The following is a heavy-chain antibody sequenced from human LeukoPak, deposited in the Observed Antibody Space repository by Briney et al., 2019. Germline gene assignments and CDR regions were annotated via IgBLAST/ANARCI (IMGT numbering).Heavy chain of an antibody. J-gene: IGHJ4*02. CDR3: ARTVAGTGNFDH. V-gene: IGHV4-4*07. CDR1: GGSISSYY. CDR2: ISSSGST. D-gene: IGHD6-19*01. Sequence: SETLSLTCTVSGGSISSYYRTWIRQPAGKGLEWIGRISSSGSTNYNPSLKSRVTMSIDTSKNHFSLRLSSVTAADTAVYYCARTVAGTGNFDHWGQGTLVTVSS.